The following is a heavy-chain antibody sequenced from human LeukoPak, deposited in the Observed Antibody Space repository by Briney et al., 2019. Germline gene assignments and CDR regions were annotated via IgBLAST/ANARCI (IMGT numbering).Heavy chain of an antibody. Sequence: GGSLRLSCAASGFTFSSYAMHWARQAPGKGLEWVAVISYDGSNKYYADSVKGRFTISRDNSKNTLYLQMNSLRAEDTAVYYCAREEYSSGWYLRRGFDYWGQGTLVTVSS. J-gene: IGHJ4*02. CDR3: AREEYSSGWYLRRGFDY. CDR1: GFTFSSYA. CDR2: ISYDGSNK. V-gene: IGHV3-30*04. D-gene: IGHD6-19*01.